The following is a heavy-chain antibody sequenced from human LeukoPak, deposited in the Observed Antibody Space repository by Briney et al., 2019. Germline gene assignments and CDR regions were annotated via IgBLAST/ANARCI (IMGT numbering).Heavy chain of an antibody. CDR2: ISWNSGSI. J-gene: IGHJ4*02. D-gene: IGHD6-13*01. CDR1: GFTFDDYA. CDR3: AKAATYRSSWYEKTYSDF. V-gene: IGHV3-9*03. Sequence: GGSLRLSCAASGFTFDDYAMHWVRQAPGKGLEWVSGISWNSGSIGYADSVKGRFTISRDNAKNSLYLQMNSLRGEDMALYYCAKAATYRSSWYEKTYSDFWGQGTLVTVSS.